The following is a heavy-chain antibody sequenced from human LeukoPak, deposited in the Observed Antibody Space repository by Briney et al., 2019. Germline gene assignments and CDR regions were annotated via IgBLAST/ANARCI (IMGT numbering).Heavy chain of an antibody. Sequence: GGSLRLSCAAPGFTFSSYAVHWVRQAPGKGLEWVAVISYDGSNKHYADSVKGRFTISRDNSKNTLYLQMNSLRAEDTAVYYCARDVYLRFLEWFQATQNYMDVWGRGTTVTVSS. J-gene: IGHJ6*03. CDR3: ARDVYLRFLEWFQATQNYMDV. CDR1: GFTFSSYA. V-gene: IGHV3-30*01. D-gene: IGHD3-3*01. CDR2: ISYDGSNK.